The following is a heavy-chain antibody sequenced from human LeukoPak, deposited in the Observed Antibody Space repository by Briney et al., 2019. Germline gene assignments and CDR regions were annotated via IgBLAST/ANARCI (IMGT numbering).Heavy chain of an antibody. V-gene: IGHV3-23*01. CDR1: GFTFSSYA. CDR3: AKGTGGASGSYYNPFDY. D-gene: IGHD3-10*01. J-gene: IGHJ4*02. Sequence: PGGSLRLSCAAPGFTFSSYAMSWVRQAPGKGLEWVSAISGSGGSTYYADSVKGRFTMSRDNSKNTLYLQMNSLRGDDTAVHYCAKGTGGASGSYYNPFDYWGQGILVTVSS. CDR2: ISGSGGST.